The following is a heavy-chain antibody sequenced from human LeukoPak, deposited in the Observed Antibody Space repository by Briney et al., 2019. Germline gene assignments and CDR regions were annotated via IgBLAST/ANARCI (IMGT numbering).Heavy chain of an antibody. D-gene: IGHD3-22*01. CDR2: IRYDGSFE. V-gene: IGHV3-30*02. J-gene: IGHJ4*02. CDR1: GFTFSSYG. Sequence: GGSLRLSCAASGFTFSSYGMHWVRQAPGKGLEWMAFIRYDGSFEFYADSVKGRFTISRDNSKNTLYLQMNSLRTEDTAVYYCARASLYDNSAYYLDYWGQGTLVTVSS. CDR3: ARASLYDNSAYYLDY.